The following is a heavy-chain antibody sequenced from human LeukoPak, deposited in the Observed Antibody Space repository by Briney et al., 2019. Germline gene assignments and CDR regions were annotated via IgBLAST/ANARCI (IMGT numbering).Heavy chain of an antibody. CDR2: ISSSSSYI. Sequence: GGSLRLSCAASGFTFSSYSRNWVRQAPGKGLEWVSSISSSSSYIYYADSVKGRFTISRGNAKNSLYLQMNSLRAEDTAVYYCARYGEISYYFDHWGQGTLVTVSS. D-gene: IGHD7-27*01. J-gene: IGHJ4*02. CDR1: GFTFSSYS. V-gene: IGHV3-21*01. CDR3: ARYGEISYYFDH.